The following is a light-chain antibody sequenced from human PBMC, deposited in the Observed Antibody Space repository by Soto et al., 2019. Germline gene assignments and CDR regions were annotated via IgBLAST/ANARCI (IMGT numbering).Light chain of an antibody. Sequence: VLTQSPGTLSFSPGERATLSCRASRSVASKYFAWYQQKPGRAPRLLIYGASTRATGIPDRFSGSVSGTDFTLTVSRLESEDFAVYFCQHELTFGPGTKV. CDR3: QHELT. J-gene: IGKJ3*01. V-gene: IGKV3-20*01. CDR1: RSVASKY. CDR2: GAS.